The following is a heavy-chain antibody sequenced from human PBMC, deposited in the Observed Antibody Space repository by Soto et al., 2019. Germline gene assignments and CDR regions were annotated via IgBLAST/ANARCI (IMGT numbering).Heavy chain of an antibody. CDR1: GDSVFSSTAA. V-gene: IGHV6-1*01. CDR3: ARDRSGSGWFNAFDI. D-gene: IGHD6-19*01. CDR2: TYYRSKWYN. Sequence: SETLSLTCAISGDSVFSSTAAWNWIRQSPSRGLEWLGRTYYRSKWYNDYAVSVKSRITINPDTSKHQFSLQLNSVTPEDTAVYYCARDRSGSGWFNAFDIWGHGTMVTVSS. J-gene: IGHJ3*02.